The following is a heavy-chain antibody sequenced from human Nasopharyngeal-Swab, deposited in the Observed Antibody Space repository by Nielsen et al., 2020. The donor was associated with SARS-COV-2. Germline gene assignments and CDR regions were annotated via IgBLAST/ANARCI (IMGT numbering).Heavy chain of an antibody. J-gene: IGHJ4*02. CDR2: INHSGST. Sequence: WIRQPPGKGLEWIGEINHSGSTNYNPSLKSRVTISVDTSKNQFSLKLSSVTAADTAVYYCARAPGITGIDYWGQGTLVTVSS. V-gene: IGHV4-34*01. CDR3: ARAPGITGIDY. D-gene: IGHD1-20*01.